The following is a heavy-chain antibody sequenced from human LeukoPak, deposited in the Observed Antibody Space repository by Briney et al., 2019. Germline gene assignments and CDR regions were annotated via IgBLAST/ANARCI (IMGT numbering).Heavy chain of an antibody. J-gene: IGHJ4*02. Sequence: SVKVSCKASGFTFTSSAMQWVRQARGQRLEWIGWIVVGSGNTNYAQKFQERVTITRDMSTSTAYMELSSLGSEDTAVYYCAAEGGGSYAGFDYWGQGTLVTVSS. CDR2: IVVGSGNT. CDR3: AAEGGGSYAGFDY. CDR1: GFTFTSSA. V-gene: IGHV1-58*02. D-gene: IGHD1-26*01.